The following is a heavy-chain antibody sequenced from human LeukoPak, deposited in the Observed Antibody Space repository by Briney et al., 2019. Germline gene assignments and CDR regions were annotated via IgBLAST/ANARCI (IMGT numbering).Heavy chain of an antibody. CDR2: IYSGGST. CDR3: ARGGPPHGPPGFDS. CDR1: GFTVSSSY. V-gene: IGHV3-53*01. J-gene: IGHJ5*01. Sequence: GGSLRLSCAPSGFTVSSSYMTWVRQAPGKGLEWASIIYSGGSTYYADSVKGRFTISRDNSKNTLYLQMNSLRVEDTAVYYCARGGPPHGPPGFDSWGQGTLGHRLL.